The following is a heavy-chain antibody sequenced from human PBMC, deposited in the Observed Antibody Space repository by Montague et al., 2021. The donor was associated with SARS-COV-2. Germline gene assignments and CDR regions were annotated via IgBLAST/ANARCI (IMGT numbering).Heavy chain of an antibody. CDR1: GASIVSSSYY. V-gene: IGHV4-39*07. CDR2: IYYSGST. D-gene: IGHD2-8*02. CDR3: ARSDLSVIVLVVYATRGGYFDL. J-gene: IGHJ2*01. Sequence: SETLSLTCTVSGASIVSSSYYGGWIRQPPGKGLGWIGSIYYSGSTYYNPSLKSRVTISVDTSKNQFSLKLSSVTAADTAVYYCARSDLSVIVLVVYATRGGYFDLWGRGTLVTVSS.